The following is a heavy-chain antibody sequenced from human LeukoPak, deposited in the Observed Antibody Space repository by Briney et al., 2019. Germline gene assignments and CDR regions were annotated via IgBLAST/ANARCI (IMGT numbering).Heavy chain of an antibody. CDR3: AKHTADIIGVAGNFDY. J-gene: IGHJ4*02. D-gene: IGHD6-19*01. CDR1: GFTFDDYA. Sequence: GGSLRLSCAASGFTFDDYAMHWVRQVPGKGLEWVSGISWTSGNIGYADSVKGRFTISRDNAKNSLYLQMSSLRAEDTALYYCAKHTADIIGVAGNFDYWGQGTLVTVSS. CDR2: ISWTSGNI. V-gene: IGHV3-9*01.